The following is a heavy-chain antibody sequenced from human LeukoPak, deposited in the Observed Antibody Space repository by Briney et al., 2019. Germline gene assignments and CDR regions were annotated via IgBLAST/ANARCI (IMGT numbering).Heavy chain of an antibody. V-gene: IGHV1-2*02. CDR1: GYTFTGYY. D-gene: IGHD3-16*01. J-gene: IGHJ4*02. Sequence: ASVKVSCKASGYTFTGYYMHWVRQAPGQGLEWMGWINPNSGGTNYAQKFQGRVTMTRDTSISTAYMELSRLRSDDTAVYYCARDLLDDRIRPMSGYWGQGTLVTVSS. CDR3: ARDLLDDRIRPMSGY. CDR2: INPNSGGT.